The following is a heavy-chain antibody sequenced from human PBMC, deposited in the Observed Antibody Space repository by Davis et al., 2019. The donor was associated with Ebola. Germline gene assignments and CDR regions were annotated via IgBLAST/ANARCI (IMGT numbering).Heavy chain of an antibody. CDR3: ARDPGPIAVAGTQYYYYGMDV. Sequence: SVKVSCKASGGTFSSYAISWVRQAPGQGLEWMGGIIPIFGTANYAQKFQGRVTITADESTSTAYMELSSLRSEDTAVYYCARDPGPIAVAGTQYYYYGMDVWGQGTTVTVSS. V-gene: IGHV1-69*13. CDR2: IIPIFGTA. J-gene: IGHJ6*02. D-gene: IGHD6-19*01. CDR1: GGTFSSYA.